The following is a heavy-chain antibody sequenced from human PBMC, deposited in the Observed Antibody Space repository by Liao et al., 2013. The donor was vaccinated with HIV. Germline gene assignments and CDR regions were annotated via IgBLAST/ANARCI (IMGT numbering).Heavy chain of an antibody. Sequence: QVQLQEWGAGLLKPSETLSLTCAVYGGSLSDYYWSWIRQSPGKGLEWIGEINHSGSTNYNPSLKSRVTISVDTSKNQFSLKLSSVTAADTAVYYCARGRTVITMIVVVTRPFDFWGQGTLVTVSS. CDR2: INHSGST. D-gene: IGHD3-22*01. J-gene: IGHJ4*02. CDR1: GGSLSDYY. V-gene: IGHV4-34*01. CDR3: ARGRTVITMIVVVTRPFDF.